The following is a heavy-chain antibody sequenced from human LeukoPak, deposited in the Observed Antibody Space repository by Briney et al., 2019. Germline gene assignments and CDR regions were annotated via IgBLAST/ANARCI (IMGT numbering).Heavy chain of an antibody. V-gene: IGHV3-23*01. Sequence: GGTLRLSCAASGFTFSSYGMSWVRQAPGKGLEWVSAISGSGGSTYYADSVKGRFTISRDNSKNTLYLQMNSLRAEDTAVYYCAKEGYSGSYTKWDILDYWGQGTLVTVSS. J-gene: IGHJ4*02. CDR2: ISGSGGST. CDR1: GFTFSSYG. CDR3: AKEGYSGSYTKWDILDY. D-gene: IGHD1-26*01.